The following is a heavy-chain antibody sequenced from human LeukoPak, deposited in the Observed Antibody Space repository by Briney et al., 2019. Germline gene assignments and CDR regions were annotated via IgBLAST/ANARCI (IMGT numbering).Heavy chain of an antibody. J-gene: IGHJ6*02. Sequence: GGSLRLSCAASGFTFSSYGMHWVRQAPGKGLEWVAVISYDGSNKYYADSVKGRFTISRDNSKNTLYLQMNSLRAEDTAVYYCAKEVDTAMAHYYYCGMDVWGQGTTVTVSS. V-gene: IGHV3-30*18. CDR3: AKEVDTAMAHYYYCGMDV. D-gene: IGHD5-18*01. CDR2: ISYDGSNK. CDR1: GFTFSSYG.